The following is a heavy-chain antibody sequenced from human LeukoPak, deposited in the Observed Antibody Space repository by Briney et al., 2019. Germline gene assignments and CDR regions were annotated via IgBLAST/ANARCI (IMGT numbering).Heavy chain of an antibody. CDR2: IRSKANSYAT. J-gene: IGHJ4*02. CDR3: TRPKDYHYYDSSGYSNY. CDR1: GFTFSGSA. Sequence: GGSLRLSCAASGFTFSGSAMHWVRQASGKGLEWVGRIRSKANSYATAYAASVKGRFTISRDDSKNTAYLQMNSLKTEDTAVYSCTRPKDYHYYDSSGYSNYGAQGTRVTASS. D-gene: IGHD3-22*01. V-gene: IGHV3-73*01.